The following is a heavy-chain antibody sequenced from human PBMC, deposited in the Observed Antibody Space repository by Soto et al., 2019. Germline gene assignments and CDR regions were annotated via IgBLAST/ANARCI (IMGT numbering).Heavy chain of an antibody. CDR3: ARDVDCSSTSCYRAKYYYYGMDV. CDR2: ISSSSSYI. J-gene: IGHJ6*02. D-gene: IGHD2-2*01. CDR1: GFTFSSYS. V-gene: IGHV3-21*01. Sequence: EVQLVESGGGLVKPGGSLRLSCAASGFTFSSYSMNWVRQAPGKGLEWVSSISSSSSYIYYADSVKGRFIISRDNAKNSLYLQMNSLRAEDTAVYYCARDVDCSSTSCYRAKYYYYGMDVWGQGTTVTVSS.